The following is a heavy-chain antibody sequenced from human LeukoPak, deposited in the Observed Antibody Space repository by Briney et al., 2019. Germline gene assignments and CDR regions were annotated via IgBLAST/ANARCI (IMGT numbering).Heavy chain of an antibody. CDR2: LSSSGGDT. CDR1: GFTFSSYA. CDR3: AKAGTGTNMLFDY. J-gene: IGHJ4*02. V-gene: IGHV3-23*01. Sequence: GGSLRLSCAASGFTFSSYAMSWVRQAPGKGLKWASALSSSGGDTFYADSVKGRFTISRDTSKNTLYLQMNSLRAEDTAIYYCAKAGTGTNMLFDYWGQGTLVTVSS. D-gene: IGHD1-1*01.